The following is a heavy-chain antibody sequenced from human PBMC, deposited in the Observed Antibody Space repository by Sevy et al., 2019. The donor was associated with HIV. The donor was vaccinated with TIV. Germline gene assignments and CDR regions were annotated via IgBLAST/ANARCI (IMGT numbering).Heavy chain of an antibody. V-gene: IGHV1-2*02. D-gene: IGHD3-9*01. CDR3: ARGALFSPGYHFAY. J-gene: IGHJ4*02. CDR1: TSSFTAFY. Sequence: ASVKVSCQTSTSSFTAFYLHWLRQAPGQGLEWMGWINPNSGGSGDTNYAQKFQGRLTMTSDASISTAYMELTRLRSDDTAVYYCARGALFSPGYHFAYWGQGTLVTVSS. CDR2: INPNSGGSGDT.